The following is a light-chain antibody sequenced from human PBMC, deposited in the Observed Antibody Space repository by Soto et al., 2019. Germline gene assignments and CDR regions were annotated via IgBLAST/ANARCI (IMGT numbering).Light chain of an antibody. CDR2: DVS. CDR3: FSYACSYTFPYV. CDR1: SSDVGNYNY. Sequence: QSALTQPRSVSGSPGQSVTISCTGTSSDVGNYNYVSWYQQHPDKAPKLMIFDVSKRPSGVPDRFSGSKSGNTASLTISGLQTDDEADYYCFSYACSYTFPYVVGTGTTVTVL. V-gene: IGLV2-11*01. J-gene: IGLJ1*01.